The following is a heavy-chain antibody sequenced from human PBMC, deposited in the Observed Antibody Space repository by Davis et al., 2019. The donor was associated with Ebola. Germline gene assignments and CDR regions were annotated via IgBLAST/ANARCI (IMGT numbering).Heavy chain of an antibody. J-gene: IGHJ4*02. CDR2: INPSGGST. CDR3: AKDSGSYYRGGMYY. V-gene: IGHV1-46*01. CDR1: GYTFTGYY. Sequence: AASVKVSCKASGYTFTGYYMHWVRQASCQGLEWMGIINPSGGSTSYAQKFQGRVTMTRDTSTSTVYMELSSLRSEDTAVYYCAKDSGSYYRGGMYYWGQGTLVTVSS. D-gene: IGHD1-26*01.